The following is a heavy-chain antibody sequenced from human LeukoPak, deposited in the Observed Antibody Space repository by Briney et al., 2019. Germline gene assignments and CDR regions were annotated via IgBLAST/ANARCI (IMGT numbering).Heavy chain of an antibody. V-gene: IGHV1-69*06. Sequence: SVKVSCKASGGTFSSYGFSWVRQAPGQGLEWMGGIIPMFETANYAQKFQGRVTITADKFTSTAYMQLSSLRSEDTAVYYCARNGYVSYYYYMDVWGKGTTVTVSS. J-gene: IGHJ6*03. CDR2: IIPMFETA. CDR1: GGTFSSYG. CDR3: ARNGYVSYYYYMDV. D-gene: IGHD5-12*01.